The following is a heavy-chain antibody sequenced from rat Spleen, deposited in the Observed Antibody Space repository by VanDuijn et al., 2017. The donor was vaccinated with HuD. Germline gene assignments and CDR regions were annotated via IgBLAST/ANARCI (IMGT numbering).Heavy chain of an antibody. CDR1: GFTFSNYG. D-gene: IGHD1-12*02. J-gene: IGHJ2*01. CDR2: INYDGSST. Sequence: EVQLVESGGALVQPGRSLKLSCAASGFTFSNYGMAWVRQAPTKGLEWVATINYDGSSTHYRDSVKGRFTISRDNAKSILFLQMDSLRSEDTATHYWARGGTMMVLMGDWGQGVMVTVSS. CDR3: ARGGTMMVLMGD. V-gene: IGHV5-29*01.